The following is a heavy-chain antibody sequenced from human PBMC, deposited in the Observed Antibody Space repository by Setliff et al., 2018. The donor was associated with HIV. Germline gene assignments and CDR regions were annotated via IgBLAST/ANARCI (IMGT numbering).Heavy chain of an antibody. J-gene: IGHJ3*01. CDR3: ARARGRLSDFDV. D-gene: IGHD3-10*01. CDR1: GYTFTSYY. CDR2: INPSGGST. V-gene: IGHV1-46*01. Sequence: ASVKVSCKASGYTFTSYYIHWVRQAPGQGLEWMGIINPSGGSTNYAQKFQDRVTMTRDTSTTTVYMDLRSLRSEDTAVYYCARARGRLSDFDVWGQGTMVTVSS.